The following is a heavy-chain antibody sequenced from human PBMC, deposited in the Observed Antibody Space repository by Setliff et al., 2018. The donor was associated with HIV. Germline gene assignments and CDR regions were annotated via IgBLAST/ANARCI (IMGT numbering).Heavy chain of an antibody. D-gene: IGHD2-2*02. V-gene: IGHV5-51*01. CDR1: GYTFTKYW. Sequence: LKISCQGSGYTFTKYWIGWVRQMPGKGLEWMGVIYPVDSDTRYSPSFQGQVTISADRSISTAYLQWSSLKASDTAMYYCVRPGCSTSSCYSSNGSDLWGPGTMVTVSS. J-gene: IGHJ3*01. CDR3: VRPGCSTSSCYSSNGSDL. CDR2: IYPVDSDT.